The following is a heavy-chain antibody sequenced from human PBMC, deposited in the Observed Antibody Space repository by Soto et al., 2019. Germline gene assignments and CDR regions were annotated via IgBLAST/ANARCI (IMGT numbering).Heavy chain of an antibody. Sequence: PTETLSLTCTVSAGSINNHYWSWIRQPPGTGLEWIGYIYYTGSTNYNPSLKRRVTISVDTSKDQFSLKLSSVTAADTAVYYCARGPPLSGANYWYFDLWGRGTLVTVSS. V-gene: IGHV4-59*11. CDR3: ARGPPLSGANYWYFDL. CDR2: IYYTGST. CDR1: AGSINNHY. D-gene: IGHD2-15*01. J-gene: IGHJ2*01.